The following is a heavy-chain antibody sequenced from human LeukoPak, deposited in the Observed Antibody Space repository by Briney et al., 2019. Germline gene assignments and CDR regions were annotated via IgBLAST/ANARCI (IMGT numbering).Heavy chain of an antibody. Sequence: PSETLSLTCTVSGYSISSGYYWGWIRQPPGKGLEWIGSIYHSGSTYYNPSLKSRVTISVDTSKNQFSLKLSSVTAADTAVYYCARALTVTRDYWDQGTLVTVSS. CDR2: IYHSGST. D-gene: IGHD4-17*01. CDR1: GYSISSGYY. CDR3: ARALTVTRDY. J-gene: IGHJ4*02. V-gene: IGHV4-38-2*02.